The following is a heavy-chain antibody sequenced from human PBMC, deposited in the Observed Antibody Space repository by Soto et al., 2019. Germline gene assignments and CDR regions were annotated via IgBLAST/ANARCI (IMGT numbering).Heavy chain of an antibody. CDR3: ARDVYSSSSWEFDY. CDR2: ISYDGSNK. CDR1: GFTFSSYG. J-gene: IGHJ4*02. D-gene: IGHD6-6*01. V-gene: IGHV3-30*03. Sequence: PGGSLRLSCAASGFTFSSYGMHWVRQAPGKGLEWVAVISYDGSNKYYADSVKGRFTISRDNSKNTLYLQMNSLRAEDTAVYYCARDVYSSSSWEFDYWGQGTLVTVSS.